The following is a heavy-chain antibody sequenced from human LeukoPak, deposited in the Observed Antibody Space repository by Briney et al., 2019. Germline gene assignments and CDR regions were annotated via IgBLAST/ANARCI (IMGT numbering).Heavy chain of an antibody. V-gene: IGHV3-48*04. J-gene: IGHJ2*01. CDR3: ARREQQLVPYWYFDL. D-gene: IGHD6-13*01. CDR2: ISSSSSTI. Sequence: XGSLXXSCAASGFTFSSYSMNWVRQAPGKGXEWVSYISSSSSTIYYADSVKGRFTISRDNAKNSLYLQMNSLRAEDTAVYYCARREQQLVPYWYFDLWGRGTLVTVSS. CDR1: GFTFSSYS.